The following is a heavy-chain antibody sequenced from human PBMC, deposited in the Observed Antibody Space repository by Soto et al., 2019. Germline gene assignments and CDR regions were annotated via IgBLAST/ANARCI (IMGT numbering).Heavy chain of an antibody. V-gene: IGHV3-30*18. CDR2: ISYDGSNK. CDR3: AKDPYGSGSYFDY. CDR1: GFTFSSYG. D-gene: IGHD3-10*01. J-gene: IGHJ4*02. Sequence: QVPLVESGGGVVQPGRSLRLSCAASGFTFSSYGMHWVRQAPGKGLEWVAVISYDGSNKYYADSVKGRFTISRDNSKNTLCLQMNSLRAEDTAVYYCAKDPYGSGSYFDYWGQGTLVTVSS.